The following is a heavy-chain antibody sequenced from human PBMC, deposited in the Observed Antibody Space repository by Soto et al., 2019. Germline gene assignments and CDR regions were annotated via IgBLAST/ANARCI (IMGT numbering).Heavy chain of an antibody. V-gene: IGHV4-30-2*01. CDR2: IYHSGST. J-gene: IGHJ5*02. Sequence: SETLSLTCAVSGGSISSGGYSWSWIRQPPGKGLEWIGYIYHSGSTYYNPSLKSRVTISVDRSKNQFSLKLSSVTAADTAVYYCARSRTPEANWFDPWGQGTLVTVSS. CDR1: GGSISSGGYS. D-gene: IGHD2-15*01. CDR3: ARSRTPEANWFDP.